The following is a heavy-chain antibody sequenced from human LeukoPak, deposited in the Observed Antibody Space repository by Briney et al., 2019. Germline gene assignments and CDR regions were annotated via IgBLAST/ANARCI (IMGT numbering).Heavy chain of an antibody. CDR1: GFTVSSNY. CDR3: ARGGWGTGTDY. D-gene: IGHD1-1*01. CDR2: VNNDGSST. J-gene: IGHJ4*02. Sequence: GGSLRLSCAASGFTVSSNYMSWVRQAPGKGLVWVSRVNNDGSSTTYADSVKGRFTISRDNAKNTIYLQMNSLRAEDTAVYYCARGGWGTGTDYWGQGTLVTVSS. V-gene: IGHV3-74*01.